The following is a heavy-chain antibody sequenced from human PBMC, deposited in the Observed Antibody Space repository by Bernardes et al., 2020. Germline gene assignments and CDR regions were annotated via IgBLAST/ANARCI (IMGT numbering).Heavy chain of an antibody. Sequence: GGSLRLSCAASGFTFSNAWMSWVRQAPGKGLEWVGRIKSKTDGGTTDYAAPVKGRFTISRDDSKNTLYLQMNSLKTEDTAVYYCTANLPILSRYFDHWGQGTLVTVSS. CDR2: IKSKTDGGTT. V-gene: IGHV3-15*01. J-gene: IGHJ1*01. CDR1: GFTFSNAW. CDR3: TANLPILSRYFDH.